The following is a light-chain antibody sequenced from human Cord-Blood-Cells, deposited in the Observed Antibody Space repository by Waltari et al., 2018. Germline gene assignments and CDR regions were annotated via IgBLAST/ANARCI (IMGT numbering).Light chain of an antibody. CDR2: AAS. J-gene: IGKJ3*01. CDR1: QSISSY. CDR3: QQSYSTQFT. V-gene: IGKV1-39*01. Sequence: DIQMTQSPSSLSASVGDRVTITCRAIQSISSYLNWYHQKPGKAPKLLIYAASSLQSGVPSRFSGSGSGTDFTLTSSSLQPEDFATYYCQQSYSTQFTFGPGTKVDIK.